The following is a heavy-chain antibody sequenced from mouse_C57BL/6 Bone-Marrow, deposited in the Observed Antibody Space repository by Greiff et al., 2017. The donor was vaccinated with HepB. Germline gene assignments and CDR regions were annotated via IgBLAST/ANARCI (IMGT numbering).Heavy chain of an antibody. CDR2: INPGSGGT. CDR1: GYAFTNYL. D-gene: IGHD2-1*01. CDR3: SRDHYGNYVRFAY. V-gene: IGHV1-54*01. J-gene: IGHJ3*01. Sequence: QVKLLQSGAELVRPGTSVKVSCKASGYAFTNYLIEWVKQRPGQGLEWIGVINPGSGGTNYNEKFKGKATLTGDKSSSTAYMQLISLTSEDSAVYFCSRDHYGNYVRFAYWGQGTLVTVSA.